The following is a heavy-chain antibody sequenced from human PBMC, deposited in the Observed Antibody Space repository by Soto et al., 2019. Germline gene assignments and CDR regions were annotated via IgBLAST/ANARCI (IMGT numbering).Heavy chain of an antibody. D-gene: IGHD2-2*01. Sequence: EVQLVESGGGLVQPGGSLRLSCVVSGLTFSNYWMSWVRQAPGKGLEWVANINQDGSESYYVDSVKGRFTISRDNAKNSLYLQMTSLRAEDTAVYYWARPARECSSPGCATWGQGTLVTVSS. CDR1: GLTFSNYW. CDR3: ARPARECSSPGCAT. J-gene: IGHJ5*02. V-gene: IGHV3-7*01. CDR2: INQDGSES.